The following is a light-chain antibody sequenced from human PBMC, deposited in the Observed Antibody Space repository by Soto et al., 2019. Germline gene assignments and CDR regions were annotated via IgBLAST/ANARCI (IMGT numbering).Light chain of an antibody. CDR3: QKYNNWPYT. Sequence: EIVMTQSPATLSVSPGGSATLSCRASQHVSSNFAWYRQKPGQAPTLLVYRASTRATGIPARFSGSGSGTEFTLTISGLQSEDFAVYYCQKYNNWPYTFGQGTKLEIK. CDR2: RAS. J-gene: IGKJ2*01. CDR1: QHVSSN. V-gene: IGKV3-15*01.